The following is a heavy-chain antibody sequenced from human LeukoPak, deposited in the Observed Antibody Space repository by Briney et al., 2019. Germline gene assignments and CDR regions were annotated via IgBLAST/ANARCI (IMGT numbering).Heavy chain of an antibody. CDR1: GFTFSNAW. Sequence: GGSLRLSCAASGFTFSNAWMSWVRQAPGKGLEWVGRIKSKTDGGTTDYAAPVKGRFTISRDDSKNTLYLQMNSLKTEDTAVYYCTSDDYVWGSYRSYWGQGTLVTVSS. CDR2: IKSKTDGGTT. J-gene: IGHJ4*02. V-gene: IGHV3-15*01. D-gene: IGHD3-16*02. CDR3: TSDDYVWGSYRSY.